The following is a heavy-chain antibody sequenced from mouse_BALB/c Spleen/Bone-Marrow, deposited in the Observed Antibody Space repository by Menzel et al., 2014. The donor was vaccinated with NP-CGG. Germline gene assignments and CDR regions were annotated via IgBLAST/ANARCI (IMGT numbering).Heavy chain of an antibody. J-gene: IGHJ4*01. Sequence: QVQLQQSGAELVRPGTSVKVSCKASGYAIXNYLIEWVKQRPGQGLEWIGVINPGSGGTNYNEKFKGKATLTADKSSSTAYMQLSSLTSDDSAVYFCARSGYYGSNYAMDYWGQGTSVTVSS. V-gene: IGHV1-54*01. D-gene: IGHD1-1*01. CDR2: INPGSGGT. CDR3: ARSGYYGSNYAMDY. CDR1: GYAIXNYL.